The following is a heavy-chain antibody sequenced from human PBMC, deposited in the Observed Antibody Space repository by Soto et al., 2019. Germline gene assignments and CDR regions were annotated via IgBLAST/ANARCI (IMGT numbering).Heavy chain of an antibody. J-gene: IGHJ4*02. CDR2: ISYDGSNK. CDR1: GFTFSSYG. V-gene: IGHV3-30*18. Sequence: GGSLRLSCAASGFTFSSYGMHWVRQAPGKGLEWVAVISYDGSNKYYADSVKGRFTISRDNSKNTLYLQMNSLRAEDTAVYYCAKEVLKKWLRQNYYFDYWGQLTLVTVSS. D-gene: IGHD5-12*01. CDR3: AKEVLKKWLRQNYYFDY.